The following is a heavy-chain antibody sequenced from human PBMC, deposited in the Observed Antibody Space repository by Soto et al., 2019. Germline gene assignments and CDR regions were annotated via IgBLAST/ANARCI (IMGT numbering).Heavy chain of an antibody. D-gene: IGHD5-12*01. CDR3: ARHGGYRGDDWAYYSGMEL. V-gene: IGHV5-10-1*01. Sequence: GESLKISCKGSGYNFPNYWISWVRQTPEEGLERMGKIDPSDSYNKYSPSFQGHVTISVDKSISTAYLQWSSLKASDTATYYCARHGGYRGDDWAYYSGMELWGRGTTVTVSS. CDR1: GYNFPNYW. CDR2: IDPSDSYN. J-gene: IGHJ6*02.